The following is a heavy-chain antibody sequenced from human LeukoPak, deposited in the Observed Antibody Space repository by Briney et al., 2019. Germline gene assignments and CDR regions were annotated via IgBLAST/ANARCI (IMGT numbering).Heavy chain of an antibody. CDR1: GFTFNKYW. V-gene: IGHV3-23*01. J-gene: IGHJ6*03. CDR3: AKDIGRVDTASTYMDV. D-gene: IGHD5-18*01. CDR2: ISGSGGST. Sequence: GGSLRLSCAASGFTFNKYWMTWVRQAPGKGLEWVSAISGSGGSTYYADSVKGRFTISRDNAKNSLYLQMNSLRVEDTALYYCAKDIGRVDTASTYMDVWGKGTTVTISS.